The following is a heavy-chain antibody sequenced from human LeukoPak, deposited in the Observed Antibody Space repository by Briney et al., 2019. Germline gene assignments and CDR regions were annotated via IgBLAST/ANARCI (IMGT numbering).Heavy chain of an antibody. CDR2: IRNGGADT. J-gene: IGHJ4*02. V-gene: IGHV3-23*01. CDR1: GFTFSNYA. Sequence: GASPRLSCAASGFTFSNYAMSWVRQAPGKGLEWVSAIRNGGADTYYADSVKGRFTVSRDNSRNTLYLQMTSLRAEDTAVYYCAKVPNSGNFYYFDYWGQGALVTVSS. D-gene: IGHD1-7*01. CDR3: AKVPNSGNFYYFDY.